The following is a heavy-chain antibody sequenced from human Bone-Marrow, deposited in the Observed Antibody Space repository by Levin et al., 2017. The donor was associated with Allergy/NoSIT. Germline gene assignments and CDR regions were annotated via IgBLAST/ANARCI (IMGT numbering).Heavy chain of an antibody. CDR3: ARAIVVPAATFYGMDV. CDR2: IYSGGST. CDR1: GFTVSSNY. Sequence: GESLKISCAASGFTVSSNYMSWVRQAPGKGLEWVSVIYSGGSTYYADSVKGRFTISRDNSKNTLYLQMNSLRAEDTAVYYCARAIVVPAATFYGMDVWGQGTTVTVSS. D-gene: IGHD2-2*01. J-gene: IGHJ6*02. V-gene: IGHV3-53*01.